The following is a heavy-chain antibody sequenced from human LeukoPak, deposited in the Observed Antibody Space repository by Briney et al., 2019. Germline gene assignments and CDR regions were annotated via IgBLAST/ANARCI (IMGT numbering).Heavy chain of an antibody. V-gene: IGHV1-8*01. J-gene: IGHJ4*02. CDR1: GYTFTSYD. CDR3: ARDLGDILTY. CDR2: MNPNSGNT. D-gene: IGHD3-9*01. Sequence: ASVKVSCKASGYTFTSYDINWVRQATGQGLEWMGWMNPNSGNTGYAQKFQGRVTMTRDTSTSTVYMELSSLRSEDTAVYYCARDLGDILTYWGQGTLVTVSS.